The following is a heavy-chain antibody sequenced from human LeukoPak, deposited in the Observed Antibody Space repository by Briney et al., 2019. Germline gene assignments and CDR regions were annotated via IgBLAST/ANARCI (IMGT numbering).Heavy chain of an antibody. CDR1: GFTFSSYS. V-gene: IGHV3-21*04. J-gene: IGHJ4*02. D-gene: IGHD5-18*01. Sequence: PGGSLRLSCAASGFTFSSYSMNWVRQAPGKGLEWVSSISSSSSYIYYADSVKGRFTISRDNAKNSLYLQMNSLRAEDTAVYYCARDPKQLWSFDYWGQGTLVTVSS. CDR3: ARDPKQLWSFDY. CDR2: ISSSSSYI.